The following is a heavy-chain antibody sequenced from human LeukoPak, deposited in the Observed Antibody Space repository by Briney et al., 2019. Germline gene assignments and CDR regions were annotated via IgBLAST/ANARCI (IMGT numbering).Heavy chain of an antibody. Sequence: ASVKVSCKASGYTFTGYYMHWVRRAPGQGLEWMGFINPNGGGTYYAQKFQGRVTMTRDTSISTAYMELSSLRSEDTAVYYCARGWNYYDSSGYYPAFYYYYGMDVWGQGTTVTVSS. CDR2: INPNGGGT. J-gene: IGHJ6*02. D-gene: IGHD3-22*01. V-gene: IGHV1-2*02. CDR3: ARGWNYYDSSGYYPAFYYYYGMDV. CDR1: GYTFTGYY.